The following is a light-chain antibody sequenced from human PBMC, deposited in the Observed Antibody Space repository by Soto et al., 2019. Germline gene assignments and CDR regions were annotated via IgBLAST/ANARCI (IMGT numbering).Light chain of an antibody. CDR1: QSVSSNF. J-gene: IGKJ4*01. Sequence: EIVLTQSPGTLSLSPGERATLSCRASQSVSSNFLAWYPQKPGQAPRLLIYGASTRATGIPDRFSGRGSGTDFTLTISRLEPEDFALYYCQQYGSSPPLTFGGGTKVEI. CDR2: GAS. CDR3: QQYGSSPPLT. V-gene: IGKV3-20*01.